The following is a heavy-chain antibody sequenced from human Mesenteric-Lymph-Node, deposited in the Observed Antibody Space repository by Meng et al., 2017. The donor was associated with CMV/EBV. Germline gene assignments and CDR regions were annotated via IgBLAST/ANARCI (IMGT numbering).Heavy chain of an antibody. J-gene: IGHJ3*02. CDR1: RFTFTTYA. V-gene: IGHV3-23*01. CDR2: ISGGGGST. D-gene: IGHD3-22*01. CDR3: AKGGYFGVITPYDAFDI. Sequence: GESLKISCAASRFTFTTYAMSWVRQAPGKGLEWVSVISGGGGSTYYADSVKGRFTISRDNSENTLYLQMNSLRAEDTALYYCAKGGYFGVITPYDAFDIWGQGTMVTVSS.